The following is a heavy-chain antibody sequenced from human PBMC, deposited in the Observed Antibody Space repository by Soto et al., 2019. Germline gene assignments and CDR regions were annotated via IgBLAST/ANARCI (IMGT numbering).Heavy chain of an antibody. Sequence: QVQLVQSGAEVKKPGASVTVSCQASGVTFNTYVITWLRQAPGQGLEWLGWISVYHGNKNYAQKAQGIGTTTTDTTTSTAYMALRSLRSYGTAVYYCARGGSGSYWMFDYWGQGTRVTVSS. CDR3: ARGGSGSYWMFDY. J-gene: IGHJ4*02. D-gene: IGHD1-26*01. CDR1: GVTFNTYV. V-gene: IGHV1-18*01. CDR2: ISVYHGNK.